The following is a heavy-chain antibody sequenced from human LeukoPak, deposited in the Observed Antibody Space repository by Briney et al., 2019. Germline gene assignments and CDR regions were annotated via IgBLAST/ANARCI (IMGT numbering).Heavy chain of an antibody. V-gene: IGHV3-21*01. Sequence: PGGSLRLSCAASGFTFSTYTMNWVRQAPGKGLEWVSSISSRSSYIHYADSVKGRFIISRDNAKNSLYLQMNSLRAEDTAVYYCARFPRAGYWAQYWYFDLWGRGTLVTVSS. D-gene: IGHD3-9*01. CDR1: GFTFSTYT. J-gene: IGHJ2*01. CDR3: ARFPRAGYWAQYWYFDL. CDR2: ISSRSSYI.